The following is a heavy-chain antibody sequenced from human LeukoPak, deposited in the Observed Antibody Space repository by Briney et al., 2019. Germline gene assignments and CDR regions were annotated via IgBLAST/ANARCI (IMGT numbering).Heavy chain of an antibody. D-gene: IGHD5-12*01. J-gene: IGHJ4*02. V-gene: IGHV3-11*06. CDR1: GFTFTDYY. CDR3: AGGGRRRFVD. Sequence: GGSLRLSCAASGFTFTDYYMNWIRQAPGKGLEWVSNIETSSTYRNYADSVKGRFTISRDNAKNSLYLQMNSLKAEDTAVYYCAGGGRRRFVDWGQGTLVTVSS. CDR2: IETSSTYR.